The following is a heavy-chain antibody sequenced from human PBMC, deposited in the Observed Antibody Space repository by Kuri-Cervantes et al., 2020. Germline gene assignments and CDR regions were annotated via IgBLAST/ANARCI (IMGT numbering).Heavy chain of an antibody. CDR1: GFTFSNAW. Sequence: GGSLRLSCAASGFTFSNAWMSWVRQAPGKGLEWVGRIKSKTDGGTTDYAAPVKGRFTISRDDSKNTLYLQMNSLRTEDTAVYYCAKGVVVTRYGMDVWGQGTTVTVSS. CDR3: AKGVVVTRYGMDV. D-gene: IGHD3-22*01. V-gene: IGHV3-15*01. J-gene: IGHJ6*02. CDR2: IKSKTDGGTT.